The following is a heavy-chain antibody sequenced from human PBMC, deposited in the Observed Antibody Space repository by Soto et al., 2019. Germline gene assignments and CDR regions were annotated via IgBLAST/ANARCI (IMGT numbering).Heavy chain of an antibody. D-gene: IGHD3-22*01. CDR3: ARGAPITMIVVEHEYFQH. V-gene: IGHV4-39*01. J-gene: IGHJ1*01. CDR1: GGSISSSSYY. Sequence: QLQLQESGPGLVKPSETLSLTCTVSGGSISSSSYYWGWIRQPPGKGLEWIGSIYYSGSTYYNPSLKSRVTISVDTSKNQFSLKLSSVTAADTAVYYCARGAPITMIVVEHEYFQHWGQGTLVTVSS. CDR2: IYYSGST.